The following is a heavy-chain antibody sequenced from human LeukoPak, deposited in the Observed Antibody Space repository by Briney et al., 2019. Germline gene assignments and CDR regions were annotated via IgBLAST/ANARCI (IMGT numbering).Heavy chain of an antibody. CDR2: IRYDGTNK. J-gene: IGHJ4*02. CDR3: AKDPHYYGSGRKYYLDY. D-gene: IGHD3-10*01. Sequence: PGGSLRLSCAASGFTFSNYGMHWVRQAPGKGLEWVAFIRYDGTNKDYADSVKGRFTISRDNSKSTLFLQMNSLRTEDTAVYYCAKDPHYYGSGRKYYLDYGGQGTLVTVSS. V-gene: IGHV3-30*02. CDR1: GFTFSNYG.